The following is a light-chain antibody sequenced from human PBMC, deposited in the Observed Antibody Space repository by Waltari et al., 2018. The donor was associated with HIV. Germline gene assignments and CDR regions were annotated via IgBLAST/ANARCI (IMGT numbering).Light chain of an antibody. CDR1: QLIDYW. CDR3: QQYNSHSYT. CDR2: KTS. V-gene: IGKV1-5*03. Sequence: DVQMTQSPSTLAASVGDRVAITCRASQLIDYWLAWYQQKPGQPPKLLIYKTSYLESGVPTRFSGSGSGADFTLTIDGLQPEDFATYYCQQYNSHSYTFGQGTKLDIK. J-gene: IGKJ2*01.